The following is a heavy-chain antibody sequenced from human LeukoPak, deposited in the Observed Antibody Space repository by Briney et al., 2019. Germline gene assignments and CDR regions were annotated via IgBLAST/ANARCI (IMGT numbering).Heavy chain of an antibody. D-gene: IGHD1-26*01. V-gene: IGHV1-18*01. CDR1: GYTFTSFG. J-gene: IGHJ4*02. CDR3: ARVGGSSNFDY. Sequence: GASVKVSCTSSGYTFTSFGVTWVRQAPGQGLDWMGWITTYHVNTKYAQKFHGRVTMTTDTSTSTVYMELRSLTSDDTAVYYCARVGGSSNFDYWGQGTPVTVSS. CDR2: ITTYHVNT.